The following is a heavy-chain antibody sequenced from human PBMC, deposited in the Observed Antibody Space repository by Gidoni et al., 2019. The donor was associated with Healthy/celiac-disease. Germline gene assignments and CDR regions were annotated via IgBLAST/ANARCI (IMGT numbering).Heavy chain of an antibody. J-gene: IGHJ1*01. CDR2: ISWNSGSI. D-gene: IGHD3-22*01. CDR1: GFPFDDYA. Sequence: EVQLVESGGGLVQPGRSLRLSCSASGFPFDDYAMHWVRQAPGKGLEWVSGISWNSGSIGYADSVKGRFTISRDNAKNSLYLQMNSLRAEDTALYYCAKASYDSSGWWFQHWGQGTLVTVSS. CDR3: AKASYDSSGWWFQH. V-gene: IGHV3-9*01.